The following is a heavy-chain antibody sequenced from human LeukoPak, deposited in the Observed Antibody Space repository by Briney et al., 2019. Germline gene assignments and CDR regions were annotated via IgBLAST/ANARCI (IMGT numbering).Heavy chain of an antibody. CDR2: IGSSGGGI. J-gene: IGHJ4*02. Sequence: GGSLRLSCAASGFSVSSNYMSWVRHPPGKGLEWVSIIGSSGGGIHYADSVKGRFTISRDNSKNALYLQMNSLRVEDTAVYYCAIDPNWGTHSWGQGVLVTVSS. CDR3: AIDPNWGTHS. V-gene: IGHV3-23*01. D-gene: IGHD7-27*01. CDR1: GFSVSSNY.